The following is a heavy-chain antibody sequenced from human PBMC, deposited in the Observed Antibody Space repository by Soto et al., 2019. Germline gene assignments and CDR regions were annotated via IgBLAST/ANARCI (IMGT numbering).Heavy chain of an antibody. D-gene: IGHD2-15*01. CDR2: IIPIFGTA. J-gene: IGHJ5*02. CDR1: GGTFSSYA. Sequence: QVQLVQSGAEVQKPGSSVKVSCKASGGTFSSYAISWVRQAPGQGLEWMGGIIPIFGTANYAQKFQGRVTITADKSTSTAYMELSSLRSEDTAVYYCARDRGGYCSGGSCSNWFDPWGQGTLVTVSS. V-gene: IGHV1-69*06. CDR3: ARDRGGYCSGGSCSNWFDP.